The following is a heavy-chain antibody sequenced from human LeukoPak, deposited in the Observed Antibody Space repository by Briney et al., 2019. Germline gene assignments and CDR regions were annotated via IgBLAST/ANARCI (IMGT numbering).Heavy chain of an antibody. Sequence: GGSLRLSCVASGFTFSSYEMSWVRQAPGKGLEWVSEISGSGTTIFYADSVKGRFTVSRDNAKNSLYLQMNSLRVEDTAVYYCASSPRGVYWGQGTLVTVSS. J-gene: IGHJ4*02. CDR1: GFTFSSYE. D-gene: IGHD3-10*01. CDR2: ISGSGTTI. CDR3: ASSPRGVY. V-gene: IGHV3-48*03.